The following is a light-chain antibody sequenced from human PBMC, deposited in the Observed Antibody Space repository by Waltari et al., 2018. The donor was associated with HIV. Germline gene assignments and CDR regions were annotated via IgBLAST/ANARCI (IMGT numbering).Light chain of an antibody. CDR3: QQYYSHPRT. CDR2: WAS. Sequence: DTVLTQSPDSLTGSMGERATSNCTASESVLSTTRNVNYLAWYQQKPGHPPKLLISWASGRRSGVPDRFSGGGSGTDFTLTISSLQAEDVAVYYCQQYYSHPRTFGQGTKLEI. V-gene: IGKV4-1*01. CDR1: ESVLSTTRNVNY. J-gene: IGKJ2*01.